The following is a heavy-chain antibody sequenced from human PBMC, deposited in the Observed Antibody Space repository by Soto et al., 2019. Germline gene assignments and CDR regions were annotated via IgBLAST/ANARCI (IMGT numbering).Heavy chain of an antibody. CDR1: GGSVSGGTYS. J-gene: IGHJ5*02. CDR3: ARAVELRAGRGRWFDP. Sequence: SVTLSLTCDVSGGSVSGGTYSWTWIRQAPGKGLEWIGYIYHTGSTYYNPSLKSRVTISVDRSKNQFSLKLSSGTAADTAFYYCARAVELRAGRGRWFDPWGQGTLVTVSS. V-gene: IGHV4-30-2*01. D-gene: IGHD3-16*01. CDR2: IYHTGST.